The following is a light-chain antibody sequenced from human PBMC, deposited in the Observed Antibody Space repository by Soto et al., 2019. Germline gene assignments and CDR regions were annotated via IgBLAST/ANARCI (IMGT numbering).Light chain of an antibody. CDR3: QSYDSSNRV. V-gene: IGLV6-57*04. Sequence: NFMLTQPHSVSESPGKTVTISCTRSTASIASNYVQWYQQRPGSAPTTVIYEDNQSPSGVPARFSGSIDSSSNSASLTISGLKTEDEADYYCQSYDSSNRVFGGGTQLTVL. CDR2: EDN. J-gene: IGLJ2*01. CDR1: TASIASNY.